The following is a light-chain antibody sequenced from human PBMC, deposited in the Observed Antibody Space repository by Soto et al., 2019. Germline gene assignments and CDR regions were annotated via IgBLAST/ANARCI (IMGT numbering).Light chain of an antibody. V-gene: IGKV3-15*01. CDR1: QTVSSN. CDR3: QQYNNWPPWT. CDR2: DAS. J-gene: IGKJ1*01. Sequence: IVVTQSRTTLSVVPGPRPTLCCRASQTVSSNLAWYQQKPGQAPRLLXYDASTRATGIPARFSGSGSATEFTLTISSLQSQDYAIYYCQQYNNWPPWTFGQGTKVDIK.